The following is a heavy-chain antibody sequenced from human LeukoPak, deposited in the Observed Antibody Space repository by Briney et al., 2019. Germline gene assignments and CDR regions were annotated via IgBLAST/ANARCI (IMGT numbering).Heavy chain of an antibody. CDR2: ISSSSSYI. CDR3: ARVDGSRSYGMDV. Sequence: GGSLRLSCAASGFTFSSYSRNWVRQAPGKGLEWVSSISSSSSYIYYADSVKGRFTISRDNAKNSLYLQMNSLRAEDTAVYYCARVDGSRSYGMDVWGQGTTVTVSS. D-gene: IGHD3-10*01. CDR1: GFTFSSYS. V-gene: IGHV3-21*01. J-gene: IGHJ6*02.